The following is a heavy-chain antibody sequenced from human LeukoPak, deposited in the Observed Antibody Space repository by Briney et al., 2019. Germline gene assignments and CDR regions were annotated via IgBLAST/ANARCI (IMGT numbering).Heavy chain of an antibody. CDR1: GGSISSYY. D-gene: IGHD3-10*01. V-gene: IGHV4-39*07. CDR3: AREPDMVREEGGAFDI. CDR2: IYYSGST. Sequence: SETLSLTCTVSGGSISSYYWSWIRQPPGKGLEWIGSIYYSGSTYYNPSPKSRVTISVDTSKNQFSLKLSSVTAADTAVYYCAREPDMVREEGGAFDIWGQGTMVTVSS. J-gene: IGHJ3*02.